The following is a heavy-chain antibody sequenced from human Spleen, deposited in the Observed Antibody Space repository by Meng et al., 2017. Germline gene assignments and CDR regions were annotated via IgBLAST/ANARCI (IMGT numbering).Heavy chain of an antibody. Sequence: QLRRQESGPGLVKPAETLSLTCTVSGGSISSSSYYWGWIRQPPGKGLEWIGSIYYSGRTYSNPSLKSRVTISVDTSKNQFSLKLTSVTAADTAVYYCARAFWQQLRLGYIDLWGRGTLVTVSS. CDR1: GGSISSSSYY. CDR2: IYYSGRT. V-gene: IGHV4-39*07. CDR3: ARAFWQQLRLGYIDL. D-gene: IGHD6-13*01. J-gene: IGHJ2*01.